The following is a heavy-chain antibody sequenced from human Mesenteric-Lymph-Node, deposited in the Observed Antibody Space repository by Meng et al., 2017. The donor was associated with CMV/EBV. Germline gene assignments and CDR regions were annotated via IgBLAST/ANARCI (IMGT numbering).Heavy chain of an antibody. CDR3: ASQGGCSSTSCSGGY. Sequence: SGGSISSSNWWSWVRQPPGKGLEWIGEIYHSGSTNYNPSLKSRVTISVDKSKNQFSLKLSSVTAADTAVYYCASQGGCSSTSCSGGYWGQGTLVTV. J-gene: IGHJ4*02. CDR1: GGSISSSNW. D-gene: IGHD2-2*01. CDR2: IYHSGST. V-gene: IGHV4-4*02.